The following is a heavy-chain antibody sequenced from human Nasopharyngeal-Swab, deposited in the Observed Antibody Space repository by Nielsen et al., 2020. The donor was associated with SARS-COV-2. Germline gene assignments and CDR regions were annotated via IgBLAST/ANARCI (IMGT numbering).Heavy chain of an antibody. Sequence: GSLRLSCTVSGGSISSGDYYWSWLRQPPGKGLEWIGYIYYSGSTNYNPSLKSRVTISVDTSKNQFSLKLSSVTAADTAVYYCARLKGTGGDYATYMDVWGQGTTVTVSS. CDR1: GGSISSGDYY. CDR3: ARLKGTGGDYATYMDV. J-gene: IGHJ6*02. CDR2: IYYSGST. V-gene: IGHV4-61*08. D-gene: IGHD4-17*01.